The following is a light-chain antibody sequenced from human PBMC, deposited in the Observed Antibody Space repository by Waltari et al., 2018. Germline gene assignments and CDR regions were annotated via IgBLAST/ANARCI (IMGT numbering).Light chain of an antibody. CDR3: QQRSNWTPHT. Sequence: EIVLTQSPATLSLSPGETATLSCRASQSVGTYLAWYQQKPGPAPRLRIYDASNRATGIPARFRGSGSGTDFTLTISSLEAEDFAVYYCQQRSNWTPHTFGQGARLEIK. J-gene: IGKJ2*01. CDR1: QSVGTY. V-gene: IGKV3-11*01. CDR2: DAS.